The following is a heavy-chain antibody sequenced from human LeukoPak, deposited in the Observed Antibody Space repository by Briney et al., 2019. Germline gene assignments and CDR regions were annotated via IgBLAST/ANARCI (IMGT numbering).Heavy chain of an antibody. D-gene: IGHD5-18*01. Sequence: SETLSLTCTVSGYSISSGYYWGWIRQPPGKGLEWIGSIYQSGSTYYNPSLKSRVTISVDTSKNQFSLKLSSVTAADTAVYYCARQYTAMVTGYYYYGMDVWGQGTTVTVSS. CDR3: ARQYTAMVTGYYYYGMDV. CDR2: IYQSGST. J-gene: IGHJ6*02. V-gene: IGHV4-38-2*02. CDR1: GYSISSGYY.